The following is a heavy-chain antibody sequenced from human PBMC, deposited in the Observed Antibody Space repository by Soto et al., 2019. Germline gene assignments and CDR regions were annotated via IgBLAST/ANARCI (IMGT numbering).Heavy chain of an antibody. CDR1: GFTFSSYS. Sequence: GGSLRLSCAASGFTFSSYSMNWVRQAPGKGLEWVSSISSSSSYIYYADSVKGRFTISRDNAKNSLYLQMNSLRAEDTAVYYCARVSYGSGTPWYWGQGTLVTVSS. V-gene: IGHV3-21*01. CDR3: ARVSYGSGTPWY. J-gene: IGHJ4*02. CDR2: ISSSSSYI. D-gene: IGHD3-10*01.